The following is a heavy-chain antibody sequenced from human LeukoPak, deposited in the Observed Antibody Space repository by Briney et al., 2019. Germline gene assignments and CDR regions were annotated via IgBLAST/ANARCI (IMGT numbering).Heavy chain of an antibody. J-gene: IGHJ4*02. D-gene: IGHD3-3*01. Sequence: SVKVSCKASGGTFSSYAISWVRQAPGQGLEWMGGIIPIFGTANYAQKFQGRVTITADESTSTAYMELSSLRSDDMAVYYCARRGRSGYWIFDYWGQGTLVTVSS. CDR1: GGTFSSYA. CDR3: ARRGRSGYWIFDY. V-gene: IGHV1-69*01. CDR2: IIPIFGTA.